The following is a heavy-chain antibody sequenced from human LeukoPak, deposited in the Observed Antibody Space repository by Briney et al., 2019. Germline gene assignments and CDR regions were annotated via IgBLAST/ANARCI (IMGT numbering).Heavy chain of an antibody. J-gene: IGHJ4*02. CDR2: IYYSGST. V-gene: IGHV4-59*12. CDR3: ARVGYCSSTSCSEIGY. CDR1: GGSISSYY. Sequence: SETLSLTCTVSGGSISSYYWSWIRQPPGKGLEWIGYIYYSGSTNYNPSLKSRVTISVDTSKNQFSLKLSSVTAADTAVYYCARVGYCSSTSCSEIGYWGQGTLVTVSS. D-gene: IGHD2-2*01.